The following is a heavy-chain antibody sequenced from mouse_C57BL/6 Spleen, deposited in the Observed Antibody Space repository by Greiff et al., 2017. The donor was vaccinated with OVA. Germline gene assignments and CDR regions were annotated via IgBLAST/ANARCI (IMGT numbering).Heavy chain of an antibody. V-gene: IGHV1-64*01. CDR1: GYTFTSYW. Sequence: QVQLQQPGAELVKPGASVKLSCKASGYTFTSYWMHWVKQRPGQGLEWIGMIHPNSGSTNYNEKFKSKATLTVDKSSSTAYMQLSSLTSEDSAVYYCASNYYGSSYDWYFDVWGTGTTVTVSS. D-gene: IGHD1-1*01. CDR2: IHPNSGST. CDR3: ASNYYGSSYDWYFDV. J-gene: IGHJ1*03.